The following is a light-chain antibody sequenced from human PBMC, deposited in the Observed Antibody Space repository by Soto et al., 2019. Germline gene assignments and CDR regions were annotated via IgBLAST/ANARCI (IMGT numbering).Light chain of an antibody. CDR1: SSDIGPYNY. CDR3: SSYSSSATTYV. Sequence: QSVLTQPASVSVSPGQSITISCIGTSSDIGPYNYVSWYQQHPDKAPKLILYEVTNRPSGASDRFSGSKSGNAAFLTISGLQAEDEADYYCSSYSSSATTYVFGTGTKVTVL. CDR2: EVT. V-gene: IGLV2-14*01. J-gene: IGLJ1*01.